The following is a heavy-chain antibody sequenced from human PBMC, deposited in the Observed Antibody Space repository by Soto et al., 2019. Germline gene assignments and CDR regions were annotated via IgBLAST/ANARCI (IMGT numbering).Heavy chain of an antibody. CDR2: SSSRGGYG. CDR1: GFSFSNYA. CDR3: TTGSSVVQTGSYCAT. V-gene: IGHV3-23*01. D-gene: IGHD2-2*01. Sequence: EVQVLESGGGLVQPGGSLRLSCAGSGFSFSNYAMSWVRQAPGKGLEWGSVSSSRGGYGYYAESVKGRFTLSRDNSKSTLFLQLNNLTDEDTAVYYCTTGSSVVQTGSYCATWGQGTLVAVSS. J-gene: IGHJ5*02.